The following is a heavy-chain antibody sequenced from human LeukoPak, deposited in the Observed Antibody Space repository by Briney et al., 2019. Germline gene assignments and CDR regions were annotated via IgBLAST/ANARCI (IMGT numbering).Heavy chain of an antibody. Sequence: PGGSLRLSCAASEFTFNNAWMSWVRQAPGKGLEWVGRIKSKTDGGTTDYAAPVKGRFIISRDDSKNTLYLQMNSLKTEDTAVYYCTTDRAGSGSYWRSFFDYWGQGTLVTVSS. CDR3: TTDRAGSGSYWRSFFDY. D-gene: IGHD3-10*01. J-gene: IGHJ4*02. CDR2: IKSKTDGGTT. CDR1: EFTFNNAW. V-gene: IGHV3-15*01.